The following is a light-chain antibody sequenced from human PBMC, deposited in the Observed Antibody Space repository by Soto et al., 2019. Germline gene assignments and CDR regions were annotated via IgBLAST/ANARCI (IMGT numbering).Light chain of an antibody. J-gene: IGLJ2*01. Sequence: SYELTQPPSVSVSPGQTASITCSGDKLGNKYVCWYQQKPGQSPVLVIYEDNKRPSGIPERFSGSNSGNTATLTISGTQAMDEADYYCQAWDSSTVVFGGGTKVTVL. CDR1: KLGNKY. CDR3: QAWDSSTVV. CDR2: EDN. V-gene: IGLV3-1*01.